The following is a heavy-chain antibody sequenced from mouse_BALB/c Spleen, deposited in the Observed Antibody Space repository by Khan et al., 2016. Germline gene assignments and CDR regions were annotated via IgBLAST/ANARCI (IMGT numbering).Heavy chain of an antibody. Sequence: EVQLQESGPGLVKPSQSLSLTCTVTGYSITSGYGWNWIRQFPGNKLEWMGYISYRGSTNYNPSLKSRLSLTRDTSNNQFFLQLNSVTTEDTATYYCARTARIKYWGQGTTLTVSS. J-gene: IGHJ2*01. D-gene: IGHD1-2*01. V-gene: IGHV3-2*02. CDR2: ISYRGST. CDR3: ARTARIKY. CDR1: GYSITSGYG.